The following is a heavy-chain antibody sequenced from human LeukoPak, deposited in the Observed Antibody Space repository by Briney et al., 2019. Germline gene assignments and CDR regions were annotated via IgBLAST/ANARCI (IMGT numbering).Heavy chain of an antibody. V-gene: IGHV3-21*01. CDR3: ARDGSGSPGGGY. D-gene: IGHD3-10*01. CDR2: ISSSSSYI. Sequence: PGGSLRLSCAASGFTLSSYSMNWVRQAPGKGLEWVSSISSSSSYIYYADSVKGRFTISRDNAKNSLYLQMNSLRAEDTAVYYCARDGSGSPGGGYWGQGTLVTVSS. J-gene: IGHJ4*02. CDR1: GFTLSSYS.